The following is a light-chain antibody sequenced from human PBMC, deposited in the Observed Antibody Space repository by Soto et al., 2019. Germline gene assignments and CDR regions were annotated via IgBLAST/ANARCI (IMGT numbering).Light chain of an antibody. J-gene: IGKJ1*01. CDR2: GAS. CDR3: QKYNNWPRT. CDR1: QSVSSN. V-gene: IGKV3-15*01. Sequence: EIVMTQSPVTLSVSPGEGATLSCRASQSVSSNLAWFQQKPGQAPRLLIYGASTRAIGTPATFSGSGSGTEFTLTIGGLQSEDFAVYYCQKYNNWPRTFGQGTKV.